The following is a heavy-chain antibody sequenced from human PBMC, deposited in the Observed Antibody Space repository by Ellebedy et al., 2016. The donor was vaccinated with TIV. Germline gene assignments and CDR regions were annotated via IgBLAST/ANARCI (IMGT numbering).Heavy chain of an antibody. Sequence: GESLKISCVASGFTFNHYGMVWFRRPPATGLEWVAGLSPDGFTEYYADSVRGRFTISRDNLKNTVYLQARSLRAEDTAVYYCARDDDVTSRNWYFGLWGRGTPVTVSS. D-gene: IGHD4-11*01. CDR2: LSPDGFTE. V-gene: IGHV3-33*01. J-gene: IGHJ2*01. CDR3: ARDDDVTSRNWYFGL. CDR1: GFTFNHYG.